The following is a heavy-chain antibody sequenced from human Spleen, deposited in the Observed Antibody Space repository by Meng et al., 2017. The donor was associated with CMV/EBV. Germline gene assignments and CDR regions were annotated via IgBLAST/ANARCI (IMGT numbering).Heavy chain of an antibody. Sequence: SVKVSCKASGGAFTIYAISWVRQAPGQGLEWMGGILPVLGIANHAPRFRDRVTITANKATSTAYMELSSLRSEDTAVYYCARGRSAVRGVYWGQGTLVTVSS. CDR2: ILPVLGIA. V-gene: IGHV1-69*10. CDR3: ARGRSAVRGVY. CDR1: GGAFTIYA. J-gene: IGHJ4*02. D-gene: IGHD3-10*01.